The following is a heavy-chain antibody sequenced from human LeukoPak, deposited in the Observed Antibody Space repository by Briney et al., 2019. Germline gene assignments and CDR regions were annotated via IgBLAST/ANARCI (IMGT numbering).Heavy chain of an antibody. J-gene: IGHJ6*03. D-gene: IGHD6-6*01. CDR3: AREYSSSSPERDYYYYMDV. CDR2: IIPILGIA. CDR1: GGTFSSYT. V-gene: IGHV1-69*04. Sequence: ALVKVSCKASGGTFSSYTISWVRQAPGQGLEWMGRIIPILGIANYAQKFQGRVTITADKSTSTAYMELSSLRSEDTAVYYCAREYSSSSPERDYYYYMDVWGKGTTVTVSS.